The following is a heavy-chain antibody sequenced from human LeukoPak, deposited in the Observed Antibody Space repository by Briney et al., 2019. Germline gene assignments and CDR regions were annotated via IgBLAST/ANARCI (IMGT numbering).Heavy chain of an antibody. CDR2: ISSDGGSP. D-gene: IGHD2-15*01. V-gene: IGHV3-64*01. CDR1: GFTFSSYA. CDR3: AREYCSGGRCQYYFDY. Sequence: GGSLRLSCAASGFTFSSYAMHWVRQAPGKGLEYVSGISSDGGSPFHVNSVKGRFTISRDNSKGTLYLQMGSLRAEDMAVYYCAREYCSGGRCQYYFDYWGQGTLVTFST. J-gene: IGHJ4*02.